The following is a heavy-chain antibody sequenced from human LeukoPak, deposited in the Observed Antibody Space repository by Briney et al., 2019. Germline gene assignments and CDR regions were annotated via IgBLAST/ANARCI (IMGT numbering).Heavy chain of an antibody. V-gene: IGHV3-21*04. J-gene: IGHJ1*01. CDR2: ISSSSSYI. Sequence: GGSLRLSCAASGFTFSSYSMNWVRQAPGKGLEWVSSISSSSSYIYYADSVKGRFTISRDNAKNSLYLQMNSLRAEDTAVYYCGHSSSWYGYFQHWGQGTLVTVSS. CDR3: GHSSSWYGYFQH. CDR1: GFTFSSYS. D-gene: IGHD6-13*01.